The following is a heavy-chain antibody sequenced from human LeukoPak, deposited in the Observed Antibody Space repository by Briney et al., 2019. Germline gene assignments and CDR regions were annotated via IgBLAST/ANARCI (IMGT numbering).Heavy chain of an antibody. CDR1: GFTFSSYA. CDR3: ASSRGSGRNY. V-gene: IGHV3-30*04. CDR2: ISYDGSNK. D-gene: IGHD3-10*01. Sequence: GRSLGLSCAASGFTFSSYAMHWVRQAPGKGLEWVAVISYDGSNKYYADSVKGRFTISRDNSKNTLYLQMNSLRAEDTAVYYCASSRGSGRNYWGQGTLVTVSS. J-gene: IGHJ4*02.